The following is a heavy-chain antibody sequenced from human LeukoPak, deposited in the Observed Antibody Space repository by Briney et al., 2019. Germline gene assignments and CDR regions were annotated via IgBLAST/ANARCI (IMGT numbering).Heavy chain of an antibody. V-gene: IGHV4-30-4*01. CDR3: ARDYDSSGYYPWYYGMDV. Sequence: SETLSLTCTVSGGSISSGDYYWSWLRQPPGKGLEWIGYIYYSGSTYYNPSLKSRVTISVDTSKNQFSLKLSSVTAADTAVYYCARDYDSSGYYPWYYGMDVWGQGTTVTVSS. CDR2: IYYSGST. CDR1: GGSISSGDYY. D-gene: IGHD3-22*01. J-gene: IGHJ6*02.